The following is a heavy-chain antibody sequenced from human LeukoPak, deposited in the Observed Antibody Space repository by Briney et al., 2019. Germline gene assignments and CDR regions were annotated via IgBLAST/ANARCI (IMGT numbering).Heavy chain of an antibody. CDR1: GGSISSGDYY. D-gene: IGHD3-10*01. V-gene: IGHV4-30-4*01. Sequence: SETLSRTCTVSGGSISSGDYYWSWIRQPPGKGLEWIGYIYYSGSTYYNPSLKSRVTISVDTSKNQFSLKLSSVTAADTAVYYCARVPWGYYGSGSYHEYFQHWGQGTLVTVSS. CDR2: IYYSGST. J-gene: IGHJ1*01. CDR3: ARVPWGYYGSGSYHEYFQH.